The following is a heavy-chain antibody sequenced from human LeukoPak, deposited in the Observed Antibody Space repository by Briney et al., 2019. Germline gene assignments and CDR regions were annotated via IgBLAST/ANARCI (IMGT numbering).Heavy chain of an antibody. Sequence: GESLKISCQGSGYSFTSYWFGWVRQMPGKGLEWMGMIYHRDSGTRYSPSFQGQVTISVDKSISTAYLQWSSLKASDTAMYYCARLPSVRGVDRYFDYWGQGTLVTVSS. J-gene: IGHJ4*02. CDR1: GYSFTSYW. D-gene: IGHD3-10*01. V-gene: IGHV5-51*01. CDR2: IYHRDSGT. CDR3: ARLPSVRGVDRYFDY.